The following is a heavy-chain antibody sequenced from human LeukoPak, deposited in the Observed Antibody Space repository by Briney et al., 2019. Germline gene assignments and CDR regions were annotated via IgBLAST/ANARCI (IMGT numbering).Heavy chain of an antibody. CDR1: GFIFSSYS. Sequence: GGSLRLSCAASGFIFSSYSMNWVRQAPGKGLEWVSSISSGSSYIYYADSVKGRFTISRDNAKNPLYLQMNSLSAEDTAVYYCAYTSGYDFSSYYYYMDVWGKGTTVTVSS. CDR3: AYTSGYDFSSYYYYMDV. CDR2: ISSGSSYI. V-gene: IGHV3-21*01. J-gene: IGHJ6*03. D-gene: IGHD5-12*01.